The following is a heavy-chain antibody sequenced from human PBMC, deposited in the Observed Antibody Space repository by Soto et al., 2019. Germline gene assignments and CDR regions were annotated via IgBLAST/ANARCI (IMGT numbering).Heavy chain of an antibody. V-gene: IGHV3-30-3*01. Sequence: QVQLVESGGGVVQPGRSLRLSCAASGFTFSSYAMHWVRQAPGKGLEWVAVISYDGSNKYYADSVKGRFTISRDNSKNTLYLQMNSLRAEDTAVYYCSRGPHPDARGYSYGYDFYYYYGMDVWGQGTTVTVSS. CDR3: SRGPHPDARGYSYGYDFYYYYGMDV. CDR1: GFTFSSYA. J-gene: IGHJ6*02. D-gene: IGHD5-18*01. CDR2: ISYDGSNK.